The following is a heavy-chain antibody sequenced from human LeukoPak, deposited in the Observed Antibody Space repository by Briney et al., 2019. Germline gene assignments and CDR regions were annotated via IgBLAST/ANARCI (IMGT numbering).Heavy chain of an antibody. Sequence: SETLSLTCTVSGGSISISSYYWGWIRQPPGKGLEWIGSIYYSGSTYYNPSLKSRVTISVDTSKNQFSLKLSSVTAADTAVYYCARGRSGSLDYWGQGTLVTVSS. CDR3: ARGRSGSLDY. V-gene: IGHV4-39*01. CDR1: GGSISISSYY. CDR2: IYYSGST. D-gene: IGHD1-26*01. J-gene: IGHJ4*02.